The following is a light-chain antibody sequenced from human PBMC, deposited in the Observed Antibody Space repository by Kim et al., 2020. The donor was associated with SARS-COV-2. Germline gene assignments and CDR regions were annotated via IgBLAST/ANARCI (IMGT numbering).Light chain of an antibody. J-gene: IGKJ2*03. CDR1: QSVLHSANNKNY. CDR3: QQYYSSPYS. V-gene: IGKV4-1*01. CDR2: WAS. Sequence: RATINCKSSQSVLHSANNKNYLAWYQQKPGQPPKLLIYWASTRDSGVPDRFSGSGSGTDFTLTISSLQAEDVTVYYCQQYYSSPYSFGQGTKLEI.